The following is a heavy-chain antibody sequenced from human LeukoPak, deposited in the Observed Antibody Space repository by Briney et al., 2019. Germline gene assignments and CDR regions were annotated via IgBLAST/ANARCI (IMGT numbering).Heavy chain of an antibody. J-gene: IGHJ5*02. D-gene: IGHD3-22*01. CDR1: GFTFSDYY. CDR3: ARSPDRSGYYYNWFDP. V-gene: IGHV3-11*01. CDR2: ISSSGGTI. Sequence: GGSLRLSCAASGFTFSDYYMRWIRQAPGKGLEGVSYISSSGGTIYYGDSGKGRFTIDRDNAENALYLQKKSLREEDTACYYCARSPDRSGYYYNWFDPWGQGTLVTVSS.